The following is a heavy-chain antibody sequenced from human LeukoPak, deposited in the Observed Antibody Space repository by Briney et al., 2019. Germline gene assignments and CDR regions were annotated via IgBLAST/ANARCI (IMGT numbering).Heavy chain of an antibody. V-gene: IGHV3-64D*06. Sequence: GGSLRLSCSASGFTFNSYPVHWVRQAPGKGLEYVSGISRNGGSTYYADSVKGRFTISRDNSKNTLYLQMSSLRAEDTAVYYCVKESGFMVAPNSAFDIWGQGTMVAVCS. CDR1: GFTFNSYP. J-gene: IGHJ3*02. CDR3: VKESGFMVAPNSAFDI. CDR2: ISRNGGST. D-gene: IGHD4/OR15-4a*01.